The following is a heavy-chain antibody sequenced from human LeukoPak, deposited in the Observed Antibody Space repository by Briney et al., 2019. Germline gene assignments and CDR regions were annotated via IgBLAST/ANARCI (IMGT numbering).Heavy chain of an antibody. J-gene: IGHJ4*02. CDR3: AKAMGAFTEAFIDY. V-gene: IGHV3-9*01. CDR1: GFTFDDYA. Sequence: PGGSLRLSCAASGFTFDDYAMPWVRQAPGKGLEWVSGISWNSGSIGYADSVKGRLTISRDNAKNSLYLQMNSLRAEDTALYYCAKAMGAFTEAFIDYWGQGTLVTVSS. D-gene: IGHD3-16*01. CDR2: ISWNSGSI.